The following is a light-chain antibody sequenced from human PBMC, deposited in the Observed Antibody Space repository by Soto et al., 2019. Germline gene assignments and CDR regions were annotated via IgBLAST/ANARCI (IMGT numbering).Light chain of an antibody. CDR2: GAS. V-gene: IGKV3-20*01. J-gene: IGKJ5*01. Sequence: EIVLTQSPGTLSLSPGERATLYCRASQSVSNSYLAWYQQKPGQAPRLLIYGASSRATGIPDRFSGSGSGTDFTLTISRLEPEDFAVYYCQQYGSSFGQGTRLEIK. CDR1: QSVSNSY. CDR3: QQYGSS.